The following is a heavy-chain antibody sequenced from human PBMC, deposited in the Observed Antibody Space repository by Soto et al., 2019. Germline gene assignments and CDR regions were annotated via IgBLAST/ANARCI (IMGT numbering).Heavy chain of an antibody. Sequence: ASVKVSCKASGYTFTSYYMHWVRQAPGQGLEWMGIINPSGGSTSYAQKFQGRVTMTRDTSTSTVYMELSSLRSEDTAVYYCARRALRYFDRPFYYGMDVWGQGTTVTVSS. J-gene: IGHJ6*02. V-gene: IGHV1-46*01. CDR3: ARRALRYFDRPFYYGMDV. D-gene: IGHD3-9*01. CDR2: INPSGGST. CDR1: GYTFTSYY.